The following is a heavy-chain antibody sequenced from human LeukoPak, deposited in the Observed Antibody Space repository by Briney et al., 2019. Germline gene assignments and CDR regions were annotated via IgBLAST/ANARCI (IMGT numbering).Heavy chain of an antibody. D-gene: IGHD3-22*01. Sequence: SETLSLTCTVSGGSISSYYWSWIRQPPGKGLEWIGYIYYSGSTNYNPSLKSRVTISVDTSKNQFSLKLSSVTAADTAVYYCARRTYYYDRDGYFDYWGQGTLVTVSS. J-gene: IGHJ4*02. CDR3: ARRTYYYDRDGYFDY. V-gene: IGHV4-59*01. CDR2: IYYSGST. CDR1: GGSISSYY.